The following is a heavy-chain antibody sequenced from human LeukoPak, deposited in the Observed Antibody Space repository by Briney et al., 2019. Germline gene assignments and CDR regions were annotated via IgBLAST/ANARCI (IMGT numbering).Heavy chain of an antibody. CDR3: ARRSKDGYNFDY. J-gene: IGHJ4*02. CDR1: GGSISSYY. D-gene: IGHD5-24*01. Sequence: SETLSLTCTVSGGSISSYYWSWIRQPPGKGLEWIGYIYYSGSTNYSPSLKSRVTISVDTSKNQFSLKLSSVTAADTAVYYCARRSKDGYNFDYWGQGTLVTVSS. CDR2: IYYSGST. V-gene: IGHV4-59*08.